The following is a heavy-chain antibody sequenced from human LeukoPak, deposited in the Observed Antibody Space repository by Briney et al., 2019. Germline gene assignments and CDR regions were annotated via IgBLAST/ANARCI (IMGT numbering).Heavy chain of an antibody. J-gene: IGHJ5*02. Sequence: PSETLSLTCTVSGGSISSYYWDWIRQPPGKGLEWIGSIYYSGSTYYNPSLKSRVTISVDTSKNQFSLKVNSVTAADTAMYYCARIRIHHWFDPWGQGALVTVSS. V-gene: IGHV4-39*07. CDR3: ARIRIHHWFDP. CDR1: GGSISSYY. D-gene: IGHD2-15*01. CDR2: IYYSGST.